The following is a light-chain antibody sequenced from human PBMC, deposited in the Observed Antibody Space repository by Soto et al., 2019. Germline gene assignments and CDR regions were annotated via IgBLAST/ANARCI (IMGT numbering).Light chain of an antibody. CDR2: AAS. CDR3: QKYNTPPKT. V-gene: IGKV1-27*01. Sequence: DIQMTQSPSSLSASVGDRVTITCRASQGIGNYLAWYQQKPGKVPKLLIYAASTLQSGVPSRFSGSGSGTDFTLTISSLQPEDVATYYCQKYNTPPKTFGQGTKVEIK. J-gene: IGKJ1*01. CDR1: QGIGNY.